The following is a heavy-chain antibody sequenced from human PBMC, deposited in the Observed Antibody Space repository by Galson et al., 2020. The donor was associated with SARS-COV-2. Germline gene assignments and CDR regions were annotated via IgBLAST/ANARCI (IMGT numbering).Heavy chain of an antibody. CDR1: GFTFSDYE. CDR3: ASPYLAAASGFGALDI. Sequence: GGSLRLSCAGSGFTFSDYEMNWVRHGPGKGLEWVSYISSSGTNIYYADSVKGRFTISRGNAKNSLYLQMTSLRAEDTAVYYCASPYLAAASGFGALDIWGRGTMVTVSS. V-gene: IGHV3-48*03. CDR2: ISSSGTNI. D-gene: IGHD6-13*01. J-gene: IGHJ3*02.